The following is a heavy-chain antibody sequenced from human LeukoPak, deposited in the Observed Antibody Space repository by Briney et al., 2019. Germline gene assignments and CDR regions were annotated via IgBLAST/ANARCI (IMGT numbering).Heavy chain of an antibody. CDR3: ARDKDSSGYYPIDY. Sequence: ASVKASCKASGYTFTSYGISWVRQAPGRGLEWMGWISAYNGNTNYAQKLQGRVTMTTDTSTSTAYMELRSLRSDDTAVYYCARDKDSSGYYPIDYWGQGTLVTVSS. D-gene: IGHD3-22*01. CDR2: ISAYNGNT. J-gene: IGHJ4*02. V-gene: IGHV1-18*01. CDR1: GYTFTSYG.